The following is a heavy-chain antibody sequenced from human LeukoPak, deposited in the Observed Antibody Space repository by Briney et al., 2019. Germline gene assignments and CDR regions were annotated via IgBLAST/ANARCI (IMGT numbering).Heavy chain of an antibody. D-gene: IGHD5-18*01. J-gene: IGHJ4*02. CDR2: INHSGST. CDR3: ARDGGYSCYGY. Sequence: SETLSLTCAVYGGSFSGYYWSWIRQPPGKGLEWIGEINHSGSTNYNPSLKSRVTISVDTSKNQFSLKLSSVTAADTAVYYCARDGGYSCYGYWGQGTLVTVSS. V-gene: IGHV4-34*01. CDR1: GGSFSGYY.